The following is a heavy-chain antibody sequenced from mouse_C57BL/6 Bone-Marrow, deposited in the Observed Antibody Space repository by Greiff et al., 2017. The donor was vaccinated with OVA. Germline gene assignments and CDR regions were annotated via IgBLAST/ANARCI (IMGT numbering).Heavy chain of an antibody. CDR2: IYPRSGNT. CDR1: GYTFTSYG. V-gene: IGHV1-81*01. Sequence: QVQLQQSGAELARPGASVKLSCKASGYTFTSYGISWVKQRTGQGLEWIGEIYPRSGNTYYNEKFKGKATLTADKSSSTAYMELRSLTSEDSAVYFCARVLANCSWFAYWGQGTLVTVSA. D-gene: IGHD1-1*02. CDR3: ARVLANCSWFAY. J-gene: IGHJ3*01.